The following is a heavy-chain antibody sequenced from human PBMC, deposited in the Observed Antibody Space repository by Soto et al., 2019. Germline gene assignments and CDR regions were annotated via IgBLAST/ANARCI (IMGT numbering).Heavy chain of an antibody. J-gene: IGHJ4*02. V-gene: IGHV3-53*03. Sequence: EVQLVESGGGLIQPGGSLRLSCAASGFNVSGTYMSWVRLPPGKGLEWVSLLYGTGSTHYPKSVKGRFTGSRDVSKYTLCRQMNNLIDEESGLYYCVREDRVPFTPGWSVAYWGRGTLVTVSS. CDR3: VREDRVPFTPGWSVAY. D-gene: IGHD3-9*01. CDR1: GFNVSGTY. CDR2: LYGTGST.